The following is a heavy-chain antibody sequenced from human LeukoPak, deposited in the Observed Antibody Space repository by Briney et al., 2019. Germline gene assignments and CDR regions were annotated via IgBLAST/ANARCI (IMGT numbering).Heavy chain of an antibody. D-gene: IGHD1-14*01. CDR2: INGRGGST. CDR1: GFTSSNYA. J-gene: IGHJ4*02. V-gene: IGHV3-23*01. Sequence: GGSLRLSCAASGFTSSNYAMSWVRQAPGKGLEWVSSINGRGGSTYYADSVKGRFTISRDNSKNTLYLQMNSLRAEDTAVYYCAKATGYLLWGQGTLVIVSS. CDR3: AKATGYLL.